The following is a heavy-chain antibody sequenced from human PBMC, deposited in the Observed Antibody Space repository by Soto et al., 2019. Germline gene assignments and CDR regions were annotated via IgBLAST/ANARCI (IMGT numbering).Heavy chain of an antibody. CDR2: ITSIFGTA. J-gene: IGHJ4*01. D-gene: IGHD3-22*01. V-gene: IGHV1-69*13. Sequence: SVKVSCKASGGNFSTSTIRWVRQAPGQGLEWMGGITSIFGTASIAQKFQGKVTITADESASAAYIELSSLRSEDTAMYYCARDGTLYDCSGYYYLYWG. CDR3: ARDGTLYDCSGYYYLY. CDR1: GGNFSTST.